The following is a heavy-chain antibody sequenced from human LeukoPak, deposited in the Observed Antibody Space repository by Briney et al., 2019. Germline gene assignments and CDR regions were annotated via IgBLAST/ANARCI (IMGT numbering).Heavy chain of an antibody. CDR2: IYYSGTT. CDR3: ARRLTQYDCFDP. CDR1: GASIRSYF. Sequence: SETLSLTCTVSGASIRSYFWSWIRQPPGKGLEWVGYIYYSGTTNHNPSLKSRVTISVDTSKNQFSLHLNSVTPEDTAVYYCARRLTQYDCFDPWGQGILVTVSS. V-gene: IGHV4-59*12. J-gene: IGHJ5*02. D-gene: IGHD2-2*01.